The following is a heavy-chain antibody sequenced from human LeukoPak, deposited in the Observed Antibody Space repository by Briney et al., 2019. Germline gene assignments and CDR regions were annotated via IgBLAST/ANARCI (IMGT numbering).Heavy chain of an antibody. CDR1: GGTFSSYA. Sequence: ASVKVSCTASGGTFSSYAISWVRQAPGQGLEWMGGIIPIFGTANYAQKFQGRVTITADESTSTAYMELSSLRSEDTAVYYCAREYYHDSSGYYEVVDYWGQGTLVTVSS. J-gene: IGHJ4*02. CDR3: AREYYHDSSGYYEVVDY. CDR2: IIPIFGTA. V-gene: IGHV1-69*13. D-gene: IGHD3-22*01.